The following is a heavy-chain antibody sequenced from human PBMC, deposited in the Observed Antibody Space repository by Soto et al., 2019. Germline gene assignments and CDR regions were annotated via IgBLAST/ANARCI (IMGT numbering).Heavy chain of an antibody. V-gene: IGHV3-21*01. CDR3: ASGYFDY. J-gene: IGHJ4*02. Sequence: PGGSLRLSCAASGFTFSSYSMNWVRQAPGKGLEWVSSITSSSSFIFHADAVKGRFAISRDNAKNSLYLQMDSLRAEDTAVYYCASGYFDYCGQGTLVPVSS. CDR1: GFTFSSYS. CDR2: ITSSSSFI.